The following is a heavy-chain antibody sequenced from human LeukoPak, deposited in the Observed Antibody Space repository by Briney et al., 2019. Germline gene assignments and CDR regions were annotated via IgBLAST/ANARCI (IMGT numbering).Heavy chain of an antibody. CDR1: GFAVSSHF. CDR3: ARSSVGWHDY. Sequence: GESLRLSCAASGFAVSSHFMSWVRQAPRMGLEWVSVIYSDDSTYYADSVKGRFTISRDNSKNTLYLQMNSLRAEDTAVYYCARSSVGWHDYWGQGTLVTVSS. J-gene: IGHJ4*02. V-gene: IGHV3-53*01. D-gene: IGHD6-19*01. CDR2: IYSDDST.